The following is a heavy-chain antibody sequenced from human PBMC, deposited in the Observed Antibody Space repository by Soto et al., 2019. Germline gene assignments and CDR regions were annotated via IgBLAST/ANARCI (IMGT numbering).Heavy chain of an antibody. CDR1: GGTFSSYA. Sequence: QVQLVQSGAEVKKPGSSVKVSCKASGGTFSSYAISWVRQAPGQGLEWMGGIIPIFGTAHYAQKFQGRVTITADESTSTAYIELSSLRSEDTAVYYCARSRVNAAYCGGDCYSLDYWGQGTLVTVSS. V-gene: IGHV1-69*01. CDR2: IIPIFGTA. J-gene: IGHJ4*02. CDR3: ARSRVNAAYCGGDCYSLDY. D-gene: IGHD2-21*02.